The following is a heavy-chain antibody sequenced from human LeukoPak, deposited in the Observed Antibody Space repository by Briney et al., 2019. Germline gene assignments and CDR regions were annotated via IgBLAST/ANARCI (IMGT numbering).Heavy chain of an antibody. CDR2: LYYSGST. CDR1: GGSISNYY. D-gene: IGHD1-26*01. Sequence: SETLSLTRTVSGGSISNYYSTWIPQPPGKGLEWIGYLYYSGSTNYNSYLQSRVTMSVEMSKNQFSLNLKSVTAADTAVYFCARGQGLRSGGTTFDMWGQGRMVTVSS. CDR3: ARGQGLRSGGTTFDM. V-gene: IGHV4-59*01. J-gene: IGHJ3*02.